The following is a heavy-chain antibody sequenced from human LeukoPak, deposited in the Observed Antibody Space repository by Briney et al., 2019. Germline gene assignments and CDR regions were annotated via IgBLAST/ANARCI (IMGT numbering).Heavy chain of an antibody. Sequence: GGSLRLSCAVSGFTFRSYSMNWVRQAPGKGLEWISYISTTSNTIFYADSVKGRFTISRDNAKNSMYLQMSSLRAEDTALYYCARALSITPYYFDYWGLGTLVTVSS. D-gene: IGHD2/OR15-2a*01. J-gene: IGHJ4*02. CDR1: GFTFRSYS. V-gene: IGHV3-48*04. CDR2: ISTTSNTI. CDR3: ARALSITPYYFDY.